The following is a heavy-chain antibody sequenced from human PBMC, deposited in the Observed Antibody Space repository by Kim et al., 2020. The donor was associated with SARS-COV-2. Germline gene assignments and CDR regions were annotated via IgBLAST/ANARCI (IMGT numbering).Heavy chain of an antibody. CDR3: ARHALRSITMVRGVIGYGMDV. Sequence: SETLSLTYTVSGGSISSSSYYWGWIRQPPGKGLEWIGSIYYSGSTYYNPSLKSRDTISVDTSKNQFSLKLSSVTAADTAVYYCARHALRSITMVRGVIGYGMDVWGQGTTVTVSS. D-gene: IGHD3-10*01. CDR1: GGSISSSSYY. V-gene: IGHV4-39*01. J-gene: IGHJ6*02. CDR2: IYYSGST.